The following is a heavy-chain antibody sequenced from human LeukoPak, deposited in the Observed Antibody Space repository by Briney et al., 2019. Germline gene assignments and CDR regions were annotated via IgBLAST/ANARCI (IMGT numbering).Heavy chain of an antibody. D-gene: IGHD3-3*01. J-gene: IGHJ5*02. Sequence: PSETLSLTCTVSGGSISSYYWSWIRQPPGKGLEWIGYIYYSGSTNYNPSLKSRVTISVDTSKNQFSLKLSSVTAADTAVYYCARDLWSAESWFDPWGQGTLVTVSS. CDR2: IYYSGST. CDR3: ARDLWSAESWFDP. V-gene: IGHV4-59*01. CDR1: GGSISSYY.